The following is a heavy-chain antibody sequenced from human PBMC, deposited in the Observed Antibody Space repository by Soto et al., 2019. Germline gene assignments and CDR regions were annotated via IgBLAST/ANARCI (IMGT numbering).Heavy chain of an antibody. V-gene: IGHV3-30*03. Sequence: QVQLVESGGGVVQPGRSLRLSCAASGFTFSSYGMHWVRQAPGKGLEWVSLISNDGSNKYYADSVKGRFTISRDNSNNTLLMQVNSLRAEDTAVYYCFGSLVWRGYWGRGTLVTVSS. CDR1: GFTFSSYG. CDR2: ISNDGSNK. CDR3: FGSLVWRGY. D-gene: IGHD3-10*01. J-gene: IGHJ4*02.